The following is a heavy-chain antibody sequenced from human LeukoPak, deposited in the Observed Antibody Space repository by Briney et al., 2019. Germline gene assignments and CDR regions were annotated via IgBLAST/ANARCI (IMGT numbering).Heavy chain of an antibody. CDR3: ARGGYRYAHDYYYMAV. J-gene: IGHJ6*03. CDR2: IYTSGST. V-gene: IGHV4-4*07. Sequence: SETLSLTCTVSGGSISSYYWSWIRQPAGKGLEWIGRIYTSGSTNYNPSLKSRVAMSVDTSKNQFSLKLSSVTAADTAVYYCARGGYRYAHDYYYMAVWGKGTTVTISS. CDR1: GGSISSYY. D-gene: IGHD5-18*01.